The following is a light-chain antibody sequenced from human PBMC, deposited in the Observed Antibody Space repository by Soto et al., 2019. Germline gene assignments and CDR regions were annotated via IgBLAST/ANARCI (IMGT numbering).Light chain of an antibody. J-gene: IGLJ1*01. Sequence: QAVLTEPASVCGSPGQAIAISCPGTSSDVGGYNYVSWYQQHPGKAPKLIIYDVTNRPSGVSNRFSGSKSGNTASLTISGLQAEDEADYYCSSYTSSSTYVFGTGTKSPS. CDR3: SSYTSSSTYV. V-gene: IGLV2-14*01. CDR1: SSDVGGYNY. CDR2: DVT.